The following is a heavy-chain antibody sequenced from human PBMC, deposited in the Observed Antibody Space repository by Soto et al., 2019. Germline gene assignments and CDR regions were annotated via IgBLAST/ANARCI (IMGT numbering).Heavy chain of an antibody. CDR1: GFTFSNAW. V-gene: IGHV3-15*01. CDR3: TTDHTRWGEYNWKDYFDY. CDR2: IKSKTDGGTT. Sequence: GGSLRLSCAASGFTFSNAWMSWVRQAPGKGLEWVGRIKSKTDGGTTDYAAPVKGRFTISRDDSKNTLYLQMNSLKTEDTAVYYCTTDHTRWGEYNWKDYFDYWGQGTLVTVSS. D-gene: IGHD1-20*01. J-gene: IGHJ4*02.